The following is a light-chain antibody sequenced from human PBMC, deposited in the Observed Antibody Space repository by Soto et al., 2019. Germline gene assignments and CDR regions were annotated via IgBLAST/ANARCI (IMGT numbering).Light chain of an antibody. Sequence: QSALTQPASVAGSPGQSITISCTGTSSDGGGYNYVSWYQQHPGKAPKLMIYEVSNRPSGVSNRFSGSKSGNTASLTISGLQAEDEADYYCSSYTRSSTVVFGGGTKLT. J-gene: IGLJ2*01. CDR1: SSDGGGYNY. CDR3: SSYTRSSTVV. CDR2: EVS. V-gene: IGLV2-14*01.